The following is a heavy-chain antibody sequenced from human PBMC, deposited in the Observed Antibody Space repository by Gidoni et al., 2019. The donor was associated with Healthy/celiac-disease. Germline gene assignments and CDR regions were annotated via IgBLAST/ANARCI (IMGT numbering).Heavy chain of an antibody. CDR2: ISSSSSYI. J-gene: IGHJ6*02. D-gene: IGHD6-13*01. V-gene: IGHV3-21*01. Sequence: EVQLVESGGGLVKPGGSLRLSCAASGFTFSSYSMNWVRQAPGKGLEWVSSISSSSSYIYYADSVKGRFTISRDNAKNSLYLQMNSLRAEDTAVYYCARDYSSSWYIVDYYYGMDVWGQGTTVTVSS. CDR3: ARDYSSSWYIVDYYYGMDV. CDR1: GFTFSSYS.